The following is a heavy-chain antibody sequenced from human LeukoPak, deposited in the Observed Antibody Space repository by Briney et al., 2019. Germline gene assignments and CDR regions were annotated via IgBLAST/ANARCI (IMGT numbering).Heavy chain of an antibody. CDR3: AKDPLYGGNSGY. J-gene: IGHJ4*02. CDR1: GFTFSSYG. D-gene: IGHD4-23*01. V-gene: IGHV3-30*18. CDR2: ISYDGSNX. Sequence: GGSLRLSCAASGFTFSSYGMHWVRQAPGKGLEWVAVISYDGSNXYXXDSXXGRFTISRDNSKNTLYLQMNSLRAEDTAVYYCAKDPLYGGNSGYWGQGTLVTVSS.